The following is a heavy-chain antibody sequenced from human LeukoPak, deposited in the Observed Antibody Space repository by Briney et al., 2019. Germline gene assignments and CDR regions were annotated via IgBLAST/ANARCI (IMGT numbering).Heavy chain of an antibody. CDR3: ARGSDYYYGMDV. Sequence: SETLSLTCAVYGGSFSAYYWSWIRQPPGKGLEWIGEINHSGSNNYNPSLKSRVTISVDTSKNQFSLKLSSVTAADTAVYYCARGSDYYYGMDVWGQGTTVTVSS. J-gene: IGHJ6*02. CDR2: INHSGSN. V-gene: IGHV4-34*01. CDR1: GGSFSAYY.